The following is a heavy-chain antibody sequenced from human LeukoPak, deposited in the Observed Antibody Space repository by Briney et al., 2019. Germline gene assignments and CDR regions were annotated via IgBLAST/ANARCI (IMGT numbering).Heavy chain of an antibody. D-gene: IGHD3-10*01. CDR1: GYSFPDYW. J-gene: IGHJ4*02. Sequence: GESLRISCQGSGYSFPDYWIGWVRQMPGKGLEWMGVIYPTNSYTTYSPSFQGQVTISADKSISTAYLQWRSLKASDTAIYYCARHFIADRGILDFWGQGTLVTVSS. V-gene: IGHV5-51*01. CDR2: IYPTNSYT. CDR3: ARHFIADRGILDF.